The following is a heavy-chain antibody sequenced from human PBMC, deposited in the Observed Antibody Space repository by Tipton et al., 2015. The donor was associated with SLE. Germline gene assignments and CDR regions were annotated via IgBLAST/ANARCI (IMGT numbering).Heavy chain of an antibody. J-gene: IGHJ4*02. V-gene: IGHV4-61*09. D-gene: IGHD3-3*01. CDR3: ARDFQTIFGVVIIRYFDY. CDR1: GASISSGPFY. CDR2: IYSSGTT. Sequence: TLSLTCTVSGASISSGPFYWSWIRQPAGKGLEWLGYIYSSGTTNYNPSLKSRVTISVDTSKNQFSLKLSSVTAADTAVYYCARDFQTIFGVVIIRYFDYWGQGTLATVSS.